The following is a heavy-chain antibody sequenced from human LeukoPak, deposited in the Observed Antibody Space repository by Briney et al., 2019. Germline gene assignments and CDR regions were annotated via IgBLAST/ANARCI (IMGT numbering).Heavy chain of an antibody. Sequence: ASVKVSCKASGGTFSSYAISWVRQAPGQGLEWMGRTIPILGIANYAQKFQGRVTITADKSTSTAYMELSSLRSEDTAVYYCARDLGYYGSGADYWGQGTLVTVSS. CDR1: GGTFSSYA. J-gene: IGHJ4*02. D-gene: IGHD3-10*01. CDR2: TIPILGIA. V-gene: IGHV1-69*04. CDR3: ARDLGYYGSGADY.